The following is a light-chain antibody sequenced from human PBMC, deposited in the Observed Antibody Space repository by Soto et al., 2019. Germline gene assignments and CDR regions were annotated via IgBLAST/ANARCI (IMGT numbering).Light chain of an antibody. V-gene: IGLV2-14*01. CDR1: SSDVGGYNY. J-gene: IGLJ1*01. Sequence: QSVLTQPASVSGSPGQSITISCTGTSSDVGGYNYVSWYQQHPGKAPKLMIYGVSNRPSGVSNRFSGSKSGNTASLTISGLQAEDEADYYCSSYTSSSTLDVFGNGTKVTVL. CDR2: GVS. CDR3: SSYTSSSTLDV.